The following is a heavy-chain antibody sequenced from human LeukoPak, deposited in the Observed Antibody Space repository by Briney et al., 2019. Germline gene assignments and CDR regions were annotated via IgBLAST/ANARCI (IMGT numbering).Heavy chain of an antibody. V-gene: IGHV1-69*05. Sequence: SVKVSWKASGGTFSSYAISWVRQAPGQGLEWMGGIIPIFGTANYAQKFQGRVTITTDESTSTAYMELSSLRSEDTAVYYCARGGRDILTGYYFPLDYWGQGTLVTVSS. D-gene: IGHD3-9*01. J-gene: IGHJ4*02. CDR3: ARGGRDILTGYYFPLDY. CDR1: GGTFSSYA. CDR2: IIPIFGTA.